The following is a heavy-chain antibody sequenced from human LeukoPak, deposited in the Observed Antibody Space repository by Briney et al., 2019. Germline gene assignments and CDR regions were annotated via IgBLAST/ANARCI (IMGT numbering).Heavy chain of an antibody. CDR2: VNQDGSER. V-gene: IGHV3-7*01. CDR3: AKANAMDV. CDR1: GFTFSNYW. J-gene: IGHJ6*02. Sequence: GGSLRLSCAASGFTFSNYWMTWVRQAPGKGLEWVANVNQDGSERYYVNSVRGRFTISRDNAKNSLDLQMNSLRAEDTALYFCAKANAMDVWGQGTTATVSS.